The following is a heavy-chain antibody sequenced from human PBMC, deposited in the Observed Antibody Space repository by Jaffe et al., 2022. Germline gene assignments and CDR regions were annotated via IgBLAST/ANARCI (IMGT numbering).Heavy chain of an antibody. Sequence: EVQLVESGGGLVQPGGSLRLSCAASGFTFSSYEMNWVRQAPGKGLEWVSYISSSGSTIYYADSVKGRFTISRDNAKNSLYLQMNSLRAEDTAVYYCARVGGYCSSTSCYVNDAFDIWGQGTMVTVSS. V-gene: IGHV3-48*03. D-gene: IGHD2-2*01. CDR3: ARVGGYCSSTSCYVNDAFDI. CDR2: ISSSGSTI. CDR1: GFTFSSYE. J-gene: IGHJ3*02.